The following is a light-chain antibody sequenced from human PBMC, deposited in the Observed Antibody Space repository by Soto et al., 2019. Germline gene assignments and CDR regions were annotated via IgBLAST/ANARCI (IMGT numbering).Light chain of an antibody. J-gene: IGLJ3*02. CDR3: TSYVGNDIWV. CDR1: SSDVGAYKY. V-gene: IGLV2-8*01. Sequence: QSVLTQPPSASGSPGQSVTISCTGTSSDVGAYKYVSWYQQYPDKAPKLMIYEVTKRPSGVPDRFSGSKSGNTASLTVSGLQAEDDADYYCTSYVGNDIWVFGGGTKLTVL. CDR2: EVT.